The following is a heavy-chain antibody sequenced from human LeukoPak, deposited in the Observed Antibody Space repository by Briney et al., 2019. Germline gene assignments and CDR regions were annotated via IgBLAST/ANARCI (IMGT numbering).Heavy chain of an antibody. J-gene: IGHJ3*02. CDR1: GFTFSSSA. CDR2: IVVGSGNT. D-gene: IGHD3-3*02. Sequence: GASVKVSCKASGFTFSSSAMQWVRQARGQRLEWIGWIVVGSGNTNYAQKFQERVTLTRDMSTSTAYMELSSLRSEDMAVYYCAADLDGLAFDAFDIWGQGTMVTVSS. CDR3: AADLDGLAFDAFDI. V-gene: IGHV1-58*02.